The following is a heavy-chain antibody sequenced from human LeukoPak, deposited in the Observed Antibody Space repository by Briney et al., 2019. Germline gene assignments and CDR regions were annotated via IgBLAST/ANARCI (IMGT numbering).Heavy chain of an antibody. CDR1: GFMFSNYW. CDR3: ASCPWYYYYGMDV. Sequence: PGGSLRLSCAASGFMFSNYWMHWVRQAPGKGLVWVSRINTDGSSTNYADSVTGRFTISRDNAENTLYLQMNSLRAEDTAVYYCASCPWYYYYGMDVWGQGTTVTVSS. J-gene: IGHJ6*02. V-gene: IGHV3-74*01. CDR2: INTDGSST.